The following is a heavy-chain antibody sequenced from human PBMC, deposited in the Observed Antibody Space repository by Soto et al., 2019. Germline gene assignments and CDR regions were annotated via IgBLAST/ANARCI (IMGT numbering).Heavy chain of an antibody. D-gene: IGHD2-2*02. CDR1: GFDFNKYA. Sequence: EGSLRLSCAAFGFDFNKYAMTWVRQAPGKGLQWVSSITSNGDSTYYADSVKGRFTTSRDNSKNTLYLQMNSLRADDTAVFYCAKDSPSYTTSPFYFDSWGQGTLVTVSS. CDR2: ITSNGDST. J-gene: IGHJ4*02. V-gene: IGHV3-23*01. CDR3: AKDSPSYTTSPFYFDS.